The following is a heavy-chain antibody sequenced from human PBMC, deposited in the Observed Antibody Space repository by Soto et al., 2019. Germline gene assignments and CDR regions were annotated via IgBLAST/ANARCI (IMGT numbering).Heavy chain of an antibody. J-gene: IGHJ4*02. V-gene: IGHV3-23*01. Sequence: EVQLLESGGGLVQRGGSLRLSCAASGLTFSRYAMSWVRQAPGKGLEWVSIITSGGGTYYADSVKGRFTISRDNSKNTLYPQMNSLRVEDTAVYYCATPNGGYCSGHSCYYFDYWGQGTLVTVSS. CDR3: ATPNGGYCSGHSCYYFDY. D-gene: IGHD2-15*01. CDR2: ITSGGGT. CDR1: GLTFSRYA.